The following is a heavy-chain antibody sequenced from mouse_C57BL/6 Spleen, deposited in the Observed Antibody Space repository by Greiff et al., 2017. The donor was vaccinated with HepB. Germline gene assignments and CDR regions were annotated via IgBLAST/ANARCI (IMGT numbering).Heavy chain of an antibody. CDR1: GFTFSDYG. Sequence: EVQGVGSGGGLVKPGGSLKLSCAASGFTFSDYGMHWVRQAPEKGLEWVAYISSGSSTIYYADTVKGRFTISRDNTKNTLFLQMTSLRSEDTAMYYCERQQLANWYFDVWGTGTTVTVSS. CDR2: ISSGSSTI. J-gene: IGHJ1*03. V-gene: IGHV5-17*01. D-gene: IGHD4-1*02. CDR3: ERQQLANWYFDV.